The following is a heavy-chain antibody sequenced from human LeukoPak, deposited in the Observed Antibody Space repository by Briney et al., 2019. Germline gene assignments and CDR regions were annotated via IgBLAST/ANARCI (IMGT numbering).Heavy chain of an antibody. J-gene: IGHJ4*02. V-gene: IGHV4-59*01. CDR3: ARESHWNYADY. Sequence: PSETLSLTCTVSGGSISSYYWSWIRQPPGKGLEWIGYIYYSGSTNYNPSLKSRVTISVDTSKNQFSLKLSSVTAADTAVYYCARESHWNYADYWGQGTLVTVSS. CDR2: IYYSGST. CDR1: GGSISSYY. D-gene: IGHD1-7*01.